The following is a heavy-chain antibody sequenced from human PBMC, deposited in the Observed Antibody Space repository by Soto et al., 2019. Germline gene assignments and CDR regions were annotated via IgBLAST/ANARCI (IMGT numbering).Heavy chain of an antibody. J-gene: IGHJ4*02. V-gene: IGHV3-74*01. Sequence: PGGSLRLSCAASGFTFTNYWMQWVRQAPGKGLVWVSRINSDGSSTSHADSVKGRFTISRDNSKNTLYLQMNSLRAEDTAVYYCAKDGCSSTSCYDYWGQGPLVTVSS. CDR3: AKDGCSSTSCYDY. CDR2: INSDGSST. D-gene: IGHD2-2*01. CDR1: GFTFTNYW.